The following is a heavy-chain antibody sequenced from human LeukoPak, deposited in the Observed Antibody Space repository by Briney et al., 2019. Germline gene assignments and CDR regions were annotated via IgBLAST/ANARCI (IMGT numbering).Heavy chain of an antibody. Sequence: GASVKVSCKASGYTFTSNYIHWVRQAPGQGLEWMGIINPTGGSTSYAQRFQGRVTMTRDTSTSTVYMELSSLRSEDTAVYYCARGSYRYLDYWGQGTLVTVSS. CDR3: ARGSYRYLDY. CDR1: GYTFTSNY. CDR2: INPTGGST. D-gene: IGHD3-16*02. J-gene: IGHJ4*02. V-gene: IGHV1-46*01.